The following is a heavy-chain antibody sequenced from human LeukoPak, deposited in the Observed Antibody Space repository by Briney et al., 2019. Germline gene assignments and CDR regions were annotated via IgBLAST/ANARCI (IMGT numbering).Heavy chain of an antibody. V-gene: IGHV4-34*01. D-gene: IGHD6-6*01. Sequence: PSETLSLTCAVYGGSFSGYYWSWIRQPPGKGLEWIGEINHSGSTNYNPSLKSRVTISVDTSKNQFSLKLSSVTAADTAVYYCARGKRPYYYYYMDVWGKGTTVTVSS. J-gene: IGHJ6*03. CDR1: GGSFSGYY. CDR2: INHSGST. CDR3: ARGKRPYYYYYMDV.